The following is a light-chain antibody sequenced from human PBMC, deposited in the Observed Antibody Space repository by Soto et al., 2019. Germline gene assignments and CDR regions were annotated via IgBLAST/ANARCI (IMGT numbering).Light chain of an antibody. Sequence: DIQMTQSPSSLSASVGDRVTITCRASQSISSYLNWYQQKPGKAPKLLIYAASSLQSGVPSRFSGSGSGTDFTLTISSLQPEDFATYYCQQSYSSPQTFGKGNKVDI. CDR2: AAS. CDR1: QSISSY. CDR3: QQSYSSPQT. V-gene: IGKV1-39*01. J-gene: IGKJ1*01.